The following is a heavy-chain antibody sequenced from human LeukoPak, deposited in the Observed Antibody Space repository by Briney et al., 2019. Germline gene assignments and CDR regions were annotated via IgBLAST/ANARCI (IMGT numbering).Heavy chain of an antibody. CDR1: GGSISSSSYY. Sequence: SETLSLTCTVSGGSISSSSYYWGWIRQPPGKGLEWIGSIYYSGSTYYNPSLKSRVTISVDTSKNQFSLKLSSVTAADTAVYYCARPIIAAADLGHYYYYYMDVWGKGTTVTVSS. V-gene: IGHV4-39*07. D-gene: IGHD6-13*01. CDR3: ARPIIAAADLGHYYYYYMDV. CDR2: IYYSGST. J-gene: IGHJ6*03.